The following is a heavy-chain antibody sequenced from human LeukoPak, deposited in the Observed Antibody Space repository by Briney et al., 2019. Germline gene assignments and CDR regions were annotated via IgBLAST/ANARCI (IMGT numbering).Heavy chain of an antibody. Sequence: ASVKVSCKASGYTFTGYYMHWVRQAPGQGPEWMGWINPNSGGTNYAQKFQGRITMTRDTSLSTVYMELSRLRSDDTAVYYCATQATSGWHFSWGQGTLVTVSS. CDR1: GYTFTGYY. CDR2: INPNSGGT. V-gene: IGHV1-2*02. D-gene: IGHD6-19*01. CDR3: ATQATSGWHFS. J-gene: IGHJ5*02.